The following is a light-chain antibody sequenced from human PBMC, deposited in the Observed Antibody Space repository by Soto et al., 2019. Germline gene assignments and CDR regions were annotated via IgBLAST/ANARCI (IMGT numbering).Light chain of an antibody. V-gene: IGKV4-1*01. CDR1: QSVLSSSNNKNF. Sequence: DIVMTQSPDSLAVSLGERATLNCKSSQSVLSSSNNKNFLAWYQQKPGQPPKLLIYWASTRESGVPDRFSGSGSGTDFTLTISSLQAEDVAVYYCQQRDNWPPFTFGPGTRVDI. CDR3: QQRDNWPPFT. J-gene: IGKJ3*01. CDR2: WAS.